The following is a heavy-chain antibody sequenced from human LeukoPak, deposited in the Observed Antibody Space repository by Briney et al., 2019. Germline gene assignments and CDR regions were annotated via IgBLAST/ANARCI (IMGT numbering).Heavy chain of an antibody. CDR1: GFTFSGYS. Sequence: GGSLRLSCAASGFTFSGYSMNWVRQAPGKGLEWVSSISSSSNYIYYADSVKGRFTISRDNSKNTLYLQMNSLRAEDTAVYYCASEGETYSADYWGQGTLVTVSS. J-gene: IGHJ4*02. V-gene: IGHV3-21*01. D-gene: IGHD3-16*01. CDR2: ISSSSNYI. CDR3: ASEGETYSADY.